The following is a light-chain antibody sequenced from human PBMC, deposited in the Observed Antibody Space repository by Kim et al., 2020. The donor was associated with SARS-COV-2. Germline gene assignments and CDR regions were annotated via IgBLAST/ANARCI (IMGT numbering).Light chain of an antibody. V-gene: IGLV3-9*01. Sequence: VALGQPASITWGGNNIGSKKVPCYQQRPGQAPVLVIYRDSNRPSGIPERFSGSNSGNTATLTISRAQAGDEADYYCQVWDSSTVVFGGGTQLTVL. J-gene: IGLJ2*01. CDR1: NIGSKK. CDR3: QVWDSSTVV. CDR2: RDS.